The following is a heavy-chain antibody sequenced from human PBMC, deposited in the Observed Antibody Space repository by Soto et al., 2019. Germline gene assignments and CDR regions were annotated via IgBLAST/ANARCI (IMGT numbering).Heavy chain of an antibody. CDR3: ASLCGPDSSSWDDAFDI. J-gene: IGHJ3*02. D-gene: IGHD6-13*01. V-gene: IGHV3-30*01. Sequence: DSVKGRFTISRDNSKNTLYLQMNSLRAEDTAVYYCASLCGPDSSSWDDAFDIWGQGTMVTVSS.